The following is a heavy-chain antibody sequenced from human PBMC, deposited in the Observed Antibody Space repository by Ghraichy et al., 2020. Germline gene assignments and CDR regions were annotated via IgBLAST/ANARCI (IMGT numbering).Heavy chain of an antibody. CDR2: IKTDGSTT. Sequence: GGSLRLSCAASGLTFSSYWMHWVRQAPGKGLEWVSHIKTDGSTTNYADSVMGRFTISRDNAKNTLYLQMNSLRADDTAVYYCSTYHRADRGNYWGQGTLVTVSP. CDR3: STYHRADRGNY. CDR1: GLTFSSYW. V-gene: IGHV3-74*01. J-gene: IGHJ4*02. D-gene: IGHD3-10*01.